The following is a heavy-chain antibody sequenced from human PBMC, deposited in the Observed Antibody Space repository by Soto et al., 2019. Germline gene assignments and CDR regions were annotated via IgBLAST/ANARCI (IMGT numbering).Heavy chain of an antibody. Sequence: RGESLKISCKGSGYSFTSYWIGWVRQMPGKGLEWMGIIYPLDSDTRYSPSFQGQVTISADKSTSTAYLQWSSLKASDTGMYYWARYCSSTSCYRGFDIWGQGTMVTVSS. D-gene: IGHD2-2*02. CDR3: ARYCSSTSCYRGFDI. CDR1: GYSFTSYW. J-gene: IGHJ3*02. V-gene: IGHV5-51*01. CDR2: IYPLDSDT.